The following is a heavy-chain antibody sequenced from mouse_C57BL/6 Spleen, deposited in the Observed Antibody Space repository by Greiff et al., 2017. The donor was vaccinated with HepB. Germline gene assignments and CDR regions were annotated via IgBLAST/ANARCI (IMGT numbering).Heavy chain of an antibody. Sequence: VQLQQPGAELVKPGASVKLSCKASGYTFTSYWMQWVKQRPGQGLEWIGEIDPSDSYTNYNQKFKGKATLTVDKSSSTAYMQLSSLTSEDSAVYFCAREEVYGNGYFDYWGQGTTLTVSS. CDR3: AREEVYGNGYFDY. J-gene: IGHJ2*01. V-gene: IGHV1-50*01. CDR2: IDPSDSYT. CDR1: GYTFTSYW. D-gene: IGHD2-1*01.